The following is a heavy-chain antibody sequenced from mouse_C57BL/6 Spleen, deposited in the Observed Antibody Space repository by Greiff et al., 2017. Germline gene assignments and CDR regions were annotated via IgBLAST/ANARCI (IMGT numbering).Heavy chain of an antibody. Sequence: VQLQQPGAELVRPGTSVKLSCKASGYTFTSYWMHWVKQRPGQGLEWIGVIDPSDSYTNYNQKFKGKATLTVDTSSSTAYMQLSSLTSEDSAVYYCARRRNYYGSTLDYWGQGTTLTVSS. CDR3: ARRRNYYGSTLDY. J-gene: IGHJ2*01. D-gene: IGHD1-1*01. V-gene: IGHV1-59*01. CDR2: IDPSDSYT. CDR1: GYTFTSYW.